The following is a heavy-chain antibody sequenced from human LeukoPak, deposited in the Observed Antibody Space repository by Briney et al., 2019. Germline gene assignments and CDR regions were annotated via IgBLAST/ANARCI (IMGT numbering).Heavy chain of an antibody. J-gene: IGHJ4*02. CDR1: GGSFSGYY. V-gene: IGHV4-34*01. Sequence: SETLSLTCAVYGGSFSGYYWSWIRQPPGKGLEWIGEINHSGSTNYNPSLKSRVTISVDTSKNQFSLKLSSVTAADTAVYYCAMSRMVRGGFDYWGQGTLVTVSS. D-gene: IGHD3-10*01. CDR3: AMSRMVRGGFDY. CDR2: INHSGST.